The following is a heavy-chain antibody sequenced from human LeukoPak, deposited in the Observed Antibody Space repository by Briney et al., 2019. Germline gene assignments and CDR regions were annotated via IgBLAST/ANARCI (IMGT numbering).Heavy chain of an antibody. V-gene: IGHV3-7*01. Sequence: AGSLRLSCAASGCTFSSYWMSWVRQAPGKGLEWVANIKQDGSENYYVDSVKGRFTISRDNAKNSMYLQMNSLRAEDTAVYYCAELGITMIGGVWGKGTTVTISS. CDR3: AELGITMIGGV. CDR1: GCTFSSYW. D-gene: IGHD3-10*02. CDR2: IKQDGSEN. J-gene: IGHJ6*04.